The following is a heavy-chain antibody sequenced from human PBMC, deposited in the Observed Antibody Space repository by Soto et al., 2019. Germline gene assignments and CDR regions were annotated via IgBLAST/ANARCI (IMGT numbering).Heavy chain of an antibody. CDR1: SGSISSSNW. V-gene: IGHV4-4*02. CDR2: IYHSGST. J-gene: IGHJ6*03. CDR3: ARVYCSGGSCYPRYYYYMDV. D-gene: IGHD2-15*01. Sequence: SETLSLTCAVSSGSISSSNWWSWVRQPPGKGLEWIGEIYHSGSTNYNPSLKSRVTISVDKSKNQFSLKLSSVTAADTAVYYCARVYCSGGSCYPRYYYYMDVWGKGTTVT.